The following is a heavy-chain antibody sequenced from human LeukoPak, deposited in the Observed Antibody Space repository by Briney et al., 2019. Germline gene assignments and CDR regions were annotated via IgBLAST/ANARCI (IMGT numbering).Heavy chain of an antibody. J-gene: IGHJ4*02. CDR3: ARVYYDILTGYSAVPYFDY. CDR1: GYTFTSYG. Sequence: ASXRVSCKASGYTFTSYGISWVRQAPGQGREWMGWISAYNGKTNYAQKLQGRVTMTTDTSTRKAKMEVRRRRYEDTAVYYCARVYYDILTGYSAVPYFDYWGQGTLVTVSS. V-gene: IGHV1-18*01. CDR2: ISAYNGKT. D-gene: IGHD3-9*01.